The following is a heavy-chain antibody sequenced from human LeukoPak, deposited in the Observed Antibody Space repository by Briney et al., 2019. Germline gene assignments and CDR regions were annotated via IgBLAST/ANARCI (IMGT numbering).Heavy chain of an antibody. Sequence: PSETLSLTCTVFRGSVTNTDYYWVWVRQPPGKGLEWIGSISYSGDTYYTPSLKSRVTLSIDTSKNQFSLKLSSVTAADTAVYYCARGSYYYYYDSSGYEGTGFDYWGQGTLVTVSS. D-gene: IGHD3-22*01. CDR2: ISYSGDT. CDR1: RGSVTNTDYY. V-gene: IGHV4-39*07. CDR3: ARGSYYYYYDSSGYEGTGFDY. J-gene: IGHJ4*02.